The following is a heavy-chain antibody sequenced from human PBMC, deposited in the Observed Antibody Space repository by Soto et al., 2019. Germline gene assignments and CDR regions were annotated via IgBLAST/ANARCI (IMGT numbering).Heavy chain of an antibody. J-gene: IGHJ6*02. CDR1: GGTFSSYA. Sequence: SVKVSCKASGGTFSSYAISWVRQAPGQGLEWMGGIIPIFGTANYAQKFQGRVTITADKSTSTAYMELSSLRSEDTAVYYCARDRGYSNYPYYYYYYYGMDVWGQATTVTVSS. CDR2: IIPIFGTA. CDR3: ARDRGYSNYPYYYYYYYGMDV. V-gene: IGHV1-69*06. D-gene: IGHD4-4*01.